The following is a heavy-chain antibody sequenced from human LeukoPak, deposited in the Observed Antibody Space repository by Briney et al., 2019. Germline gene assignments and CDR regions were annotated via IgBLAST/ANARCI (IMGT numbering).Heavy chain of an antibody. J-gene: IGHJ4*02. V-gene: IGHV3-48*03. CDR3: ARVNGDYFDY. CDR1: GFTFSSYE. D-gene: IGHD4-17*01. CDR2: ISSSGSTI. Sequence: GGSLRLSCAASGFTFSSYEMNWVRQAPGKGLEWVPYISSSGSTIYYADSVKGRFTISRDNAKNSLYLQMNSLRAEDTAVYYCARVNGDYFDYWGQGTLVTVSS.